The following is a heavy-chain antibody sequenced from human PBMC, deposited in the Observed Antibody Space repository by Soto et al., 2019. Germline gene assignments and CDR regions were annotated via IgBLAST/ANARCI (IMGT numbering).Heavy chain of an antibody. CDR2: IKQDGSEK. D-gene: IGHD3-3*01. CDR1: GFTFSSYW. V-gene: IGHV3-7*03. J-gene: IGHJ5*02. CDR3: ARDLTIFGVVTPFDP. Sequence: VGSLRLSCAASGFTFSSYWMSWVRQAPGKGLEWVANIKQDGSEKYYVDSVKGRFTISRDNAKNSLYPQMNSLRAEDTAVYYCARDLTIFGVVTPFDPWGQGTLVTVSS.